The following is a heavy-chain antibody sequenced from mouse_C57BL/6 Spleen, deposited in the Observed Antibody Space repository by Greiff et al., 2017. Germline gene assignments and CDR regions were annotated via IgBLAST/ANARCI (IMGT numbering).Heavy chain of an antibody. V-gene: IGHV5-4*03. Sequence: EVKLMESGGGLVKPGGSLKLSCAASGFTFSSYAMSWVRQTPEKRLEWVATISDGGSYTYYPENVKGRFTISRDKAKNNLYLQMSHLKSEDTAMYYSASFYDYFFDYWGQGTTLTVSS. J-gene: IGHJ2*01. CDR1: GFTFSSYA. CDR2: ISDGGSYT. D-gene: IGHD2-4*01. CDR3: ASFYDYFFDY.